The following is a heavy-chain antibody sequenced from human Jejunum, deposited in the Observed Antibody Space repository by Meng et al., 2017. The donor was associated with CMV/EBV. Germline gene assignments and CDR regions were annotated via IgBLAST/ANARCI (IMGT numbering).Heavy chain of an antibody. J-gene: IGHJ4*02. CDR1: SYW. D-gene: IGHD3-3*01. V-gene: IGHV3-74*01. CDR3: ARVISKGGEYLLYPMYYFDY. Sequence: SYWMHWVRQAPGKGLMWVSRINSDGTSTSYAASVKGRLTISRDNAKNTLYLQMNSLRAEDTAVYYCARVISKGGEYLLYPMYYFDYWGQGTLVTVSS. CDR2: INSDGTST.